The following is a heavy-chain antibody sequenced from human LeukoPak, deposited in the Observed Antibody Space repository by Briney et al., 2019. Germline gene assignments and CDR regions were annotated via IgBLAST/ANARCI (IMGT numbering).Heavy chain of an antibody. CDR1: GFTFSSYA. J-gene: IGHJ4*02. CDR3: ARESGVDYGDYVEVPPFDY. V-gene: IGHV3-30*04. Sequence: GRSRRPSCAASGFTFSSYAMHWVRQAPGKGLEWVAVISYDGSNKYYADSVKGRFTISRDNSKNTLYLQMNSLRAEDTAVYNCARESGVDYGDYVEVPPFDYWGQGTLVTVSS. D-gene: IGHD4-17*01. CDR2: ISYDGSNK.